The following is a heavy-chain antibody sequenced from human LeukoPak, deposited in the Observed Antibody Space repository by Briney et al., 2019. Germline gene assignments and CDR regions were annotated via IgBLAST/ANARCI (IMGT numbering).Heavy chain of an antibody. CDR3: ARDFSPMAAALGPDY. CDR1: GYTFTNYG. D-gene: IGHD6-13*01. Sequence: ASVKVSCKASGYTFTNYGISWVRQAPGQGLEWMGWISAYNGDTNYAQKLQVRVTMTTDTSTSTAYMELRSLRSDDTAVYYCARDFSPMAAALGPDYWGQGTLVTVSS. V-gene: IGHV1-18*01. CDR2: ISAYNGDT. J-gene: IGHJ4*02.